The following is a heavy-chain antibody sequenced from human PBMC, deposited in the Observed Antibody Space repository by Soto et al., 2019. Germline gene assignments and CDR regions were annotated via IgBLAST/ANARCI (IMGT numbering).Heavy chain of an antibody. Sequence: EVRLVESGGGLVQPGGSLRLSCAASGFTFSSYWMHWVRQAPGKGLVWVSSISTDASSTSYADPVKGRFTISRDNTKNTLYLQMNSVRAEDTDVYYCARLPNKSPQNWGQGTLVIVSP. CDR2: ISTDASST. CDR1: GFTFSSYW. V-gene: IGHV3-74*01. CDR3: ARLPNKSPQN. J-gene: IGHJ1*01.